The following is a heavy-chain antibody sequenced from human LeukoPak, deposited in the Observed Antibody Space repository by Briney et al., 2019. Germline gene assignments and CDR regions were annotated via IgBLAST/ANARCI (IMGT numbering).Heavy chain of an antibody. CDR1: GFTFTSDA. J-gene: IGHJ4*02. CDR3: AKDSRGWLQLPYYFDY. CDR2: ISGMGGST. V-gene: IGHV3-23*01. D-gene: IGHD5-24*01. Sequence: GGSLRLSCPPPGFTFTSDARTWVPQAPGKGLKRFSPISGMGGSTYYADSVKGRFTISRDHSKNPLYLQMTSLRAEDTAVYYCAKDSRGWLQLPYYFDYWGQGTLVTVPS.